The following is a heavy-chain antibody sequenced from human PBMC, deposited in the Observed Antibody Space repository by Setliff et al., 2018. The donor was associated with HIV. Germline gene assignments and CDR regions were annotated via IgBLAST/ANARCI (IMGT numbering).Heavy chain of an antibody. D-gene: IGHD3-10*01. CDR1: GYSFRSYS. Sequence: PGESLTISCQGFGYSFRSYSIAWVRQKPGKGLEWMGIIYPGDSDTRYSPSFEGQITISADKSISTAYLQWTSLEASDTAVNFCARQDGRAQYYFDSWGQGTLVTVSS. CDR3: ARQDGRAQYYFDS. CDR2: IYPGDSDT. J-gene: IGHJ4*02. V-gene: IGHV5-51*01.